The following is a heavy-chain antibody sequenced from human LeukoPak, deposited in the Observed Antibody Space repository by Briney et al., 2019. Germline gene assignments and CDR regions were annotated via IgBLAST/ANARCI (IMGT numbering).Heavy chain of an antibody. V-gene: IGHV3-48*03. Sequence: GGSLLLSCAASGFTFSSYEMNWGRQAPGKGLEWVSHISSSGSTIYYADSVKGRFTISRDNAKNSLYLQMNSLRAEDTAVYYCARGSENYYGSGRGFDYWGQGTLVTVSS. J-gene: IGHJ4*02. CDR2: ISSSGSTI. CDR1: GFTFSSYE. CDR3: ARGSENYYGSGRGFDY. D-gene: IGHD3-10*01.